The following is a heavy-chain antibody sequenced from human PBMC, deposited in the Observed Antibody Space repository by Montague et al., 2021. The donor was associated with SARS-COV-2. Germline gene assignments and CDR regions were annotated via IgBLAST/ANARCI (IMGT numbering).Heavy chain of an antibody. CDR2: IYYSGRT. D-gene: IGHD3-16*01. J-gene: IGHJ5*02. V-gene: IGHV4-59*08. Sequence: SETLSLTCTVSGGSISSYYWNWIRQPPGKGLEWIGYIYYSGRTNYNPSXXSRVTISVDTSKNQFSLKLSSVTAADTAVYFCARHRDNLGSLNWFAPWGQGTLVTVSS. CDR3: ARHRDNLGSLNWFAP. CDR1: GGSISSYY.